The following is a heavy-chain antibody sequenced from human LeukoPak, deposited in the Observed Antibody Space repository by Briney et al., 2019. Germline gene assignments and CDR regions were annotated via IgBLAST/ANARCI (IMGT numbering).Heavy chain of an antibody. J-gene: IGHJ2*01. CDR2: IYYSGST. D-gene: IGHD3-22*01. CDR3: ARVVGYYYDSSGYHWYFDL. CDR1: GGSVSSGSYY. Sequence: SETLSLTCTVSGGSVSSGSYYWSWIRQPPGMGLEWIGYIYYSGSTNYNPSLKSRVTISVDTSKNQFSLKLSSVTAADTAVYYCARVVGYYYDSSGYHWYFDLWGRGTLVTVSS. V-gene: IGHV4-61*01.